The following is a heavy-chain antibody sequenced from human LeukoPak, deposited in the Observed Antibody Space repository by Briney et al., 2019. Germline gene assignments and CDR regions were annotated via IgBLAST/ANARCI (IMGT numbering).Heavy chain of an antibody. V-gene: IGHV3-23*01. J-gene: IGHJ4*02. D-gene: IGHD3-10*01. CDR1: GFTFSSYA. Sequence: GGSLRLSCAASGFTFSSYAMSWVRQAPGKGLEWVSTVSGSGGSTYYADSVKGRFTISRDNSKNTLYLQMNSLRAEDTAVYYCAKDRLYGSGSYYFDYWGQGTLVTVSS. CDR3: AKDRLYGSGSYYFDY. CDR2: VSGSGGST.